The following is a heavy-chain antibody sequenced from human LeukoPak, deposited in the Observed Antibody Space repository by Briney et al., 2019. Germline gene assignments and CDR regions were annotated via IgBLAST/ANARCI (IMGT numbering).Heavy chain of an antibody. CDR1: GFTFSSYS. Sequence: TGGSLRLSCAASGFTFSSYSMNWVRQAPGKGLEWVSYISSSSSTIYYADSVKGRFTISRDNAKNSLYLQMNSLRAEDTAVYYCARDGVSYDILTGYFPLGYWGQGTLVTVSS. CDR2: ISSSSSTI. J-gene: IGHJ4*02. CDR3: ARDGVSYDILTGYFPLGY. D-gene: IGHD3-9*01. V-gene: IGHV3-48*04.